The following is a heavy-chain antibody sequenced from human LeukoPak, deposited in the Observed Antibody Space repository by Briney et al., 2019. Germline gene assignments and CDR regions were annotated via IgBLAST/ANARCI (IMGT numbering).Heavy chain of an antibody. CDR2: IKQDGSQE. D-gene: IGHD6-19*01. J-gene: IGHJ5*02. CDR1: RFTLSTYW. Sequence: GGSLRLSCAASRFTLSTYWMSWVRQAPGKGLEWVAHIKQDGSQEYYVDSVKGRFTISRDSAKNSLYLQMNSLRAEDTAVYYCARDKVDGPWGQGTLVTVSS. CDR3: ARDKVDGP. V-gene: IGHV3-7*01.